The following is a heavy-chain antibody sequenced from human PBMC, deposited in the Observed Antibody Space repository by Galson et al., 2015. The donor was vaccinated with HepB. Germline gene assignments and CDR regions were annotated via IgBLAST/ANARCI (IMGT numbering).Heavy chain of an antibody. D-gene: IGHD2/OR15-2a*01. CDR2: IYYSGST. V-gene: IGHV4-59*01. CDR3: ARDQNIGGFDY. CDR1: GGSISSYY. J-gene: IGHJ4*02. Sequence: SETLSLTCTVSGGSISSYYWSWIRQPPGKGLEWIGYIYYSGSTNYNPSLKSRVTISVDTSKNQFSLKLSSVTAADTAVYYCARDQNIGGFDYWGQGTLVTVSS.